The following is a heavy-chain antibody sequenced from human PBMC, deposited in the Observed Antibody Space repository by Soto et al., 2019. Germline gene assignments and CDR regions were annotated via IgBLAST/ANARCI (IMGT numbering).Heavy chain of an antibody. Sequence: HPGGSLRLSCAPSRFTFSSYSMNWVRHAPGKGLEWVSYISSSSSTIYYADSVKGRFTISRDNAKNSLYLQMNSLRAEDTAVYYCARDDYLRIADYGMDVWGQGTTVTVS. V-gene: IGHV3-48*01. CDR2: ISSSSSTI. CDR1: RFTFSSYS. CDR3: ARDDYLRIADYGMDV. D-gene: IGHD4-17*01. J-gene: IGHJ6*02.